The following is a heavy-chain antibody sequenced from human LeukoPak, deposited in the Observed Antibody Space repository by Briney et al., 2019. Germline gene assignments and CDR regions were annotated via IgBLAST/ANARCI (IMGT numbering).Heavy chain of an antibody. CDR1: GFTFSSYA. CDR2: INGSGGST. D-gene: IGHD2-2*01. Sequence: GGSLRLSCAASGFTFSSYAMSWVRQAPGKGLEWVSAINGSGGSTYYADSVKGRFTISRDNSKNTLYLQMNSLRAEDTAMYYCARGLGYCTSTTCLLPFDYWGQGTLVTVSS. J-gene: IGHJ4*02. CDR3: ARGLGYCTSTTCLLPFDY. V-gene: IGHV3-23*01.